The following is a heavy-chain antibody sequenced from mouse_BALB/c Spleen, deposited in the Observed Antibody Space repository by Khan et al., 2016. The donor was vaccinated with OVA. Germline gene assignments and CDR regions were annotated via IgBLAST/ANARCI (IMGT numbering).Heavy chain of an antibody. CDR3: ARRGLRCDLDY. CDR1: GYTFINYW. D-gene: IGHD1-1*01. J-gene: IGHJ2*01. CDR2: INPSTGYT. V-gene: IGHV1-7*01. Sequence: QVQLQQSGAELAKPGASVKMSCKASGYTFINYWILWVKQRPGQGLEWIGYINPSTGYTEYNQHFKDKATFTADKSSSTAYMQLSSLTSEDSAIYYCARRGLRCDLDYWGQGTTLTVSS.